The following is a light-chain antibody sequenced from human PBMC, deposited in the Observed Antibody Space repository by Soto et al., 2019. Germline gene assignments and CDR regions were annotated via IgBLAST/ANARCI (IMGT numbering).Light chain of an antibody. CDR2: LGS. V-gene: IGKV2-28*01. CDR3: MQALRNPDT. J-gene: IGKJ3*01. CDR1: QSLLHSNGYNY. Sequence: DIVMTQSPLSLPVTPGEPASISCRSSQSLLHSNGYNYLDWYLQKPGQSPQLLIYLGSNRASGVPDRFSGSGSGTDFTLKISRVEAEDVGVYYCMQALRNPDTFGPGTKVDIK.